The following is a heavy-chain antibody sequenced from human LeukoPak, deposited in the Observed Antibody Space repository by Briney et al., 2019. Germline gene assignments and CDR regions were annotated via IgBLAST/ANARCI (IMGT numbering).Heavy chain of an antibody. CDR1: GLTFSSYS. CDR2: ISSSSSYI. V-gene: IGHV3-21*01. CDR3: ARDQVFSSSWPLFFDY. Sequence: GGSLRLSCAASGLTFSSYSMNWVRQAPGRGLEWVSCISSSSSYIYYADSVKGRFTISRDNAKNSLYLQMNSLRAEDTAVYYCARDQVFSSSWPLFFDYWGQGTLVTVSS. J-gene: IGHJ4*02. D-gene: IGHD6-13*01.